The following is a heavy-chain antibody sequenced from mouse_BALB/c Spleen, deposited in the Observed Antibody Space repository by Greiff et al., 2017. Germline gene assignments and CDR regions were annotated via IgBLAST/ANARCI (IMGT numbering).Heavy chain of an antibody. V-gene: IGHV2-6-7*01. CDR1: GFSFTGYG. CDR3: ARYYGYAMDY. D-gene: IGHD1-1*01. Sequence: QVQLKESGPGLVAPSQSLSITCTVSGFSFTGYGVNWVRQPPGKGLEWLGMIWGDGSTDYNSALKSRLIISKDNSTSQVFLKMNSLQTDDTARYYCARYYGYAMDYWGQGTSVTVSS. J-gene: IGHJ4*01. CDR2: IWGDGST.